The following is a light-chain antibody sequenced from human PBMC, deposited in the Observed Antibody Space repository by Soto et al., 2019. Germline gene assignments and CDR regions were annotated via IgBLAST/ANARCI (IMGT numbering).Light chain of an antibody. CDR2: KAS. V-gene: IGKV1-5*03. J-gene: IGKJ5*01. CDR1: QSISSW. Sequence: DIQMTQSPSTLSASVGDRVTITCRASQSISSWLAWYQQKPGQAPKLLIYKASSLESGVPSRFSGSGSGTQFTLIIRSLQPDDFATYYCQQYNSYSPITFGQGTRLEIK. CDR3: QQYNSYSPIT.